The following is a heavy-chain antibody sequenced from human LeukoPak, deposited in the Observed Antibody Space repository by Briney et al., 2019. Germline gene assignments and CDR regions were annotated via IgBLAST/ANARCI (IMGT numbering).Heavy chain of an antibody. CDR2: TSGSGGST. CDR1: GFTFSNYA. CDR3: AKLSEDYVWGSYRPFDY. D-gene: IGHD3-16*02. Sequence: GGSLRLSCAASGFTFSNYAMSWVRQAPGKGLEWVSATSGSGGSTFYADSVKGRFTISRDHSKTTLYLQMNSLRAEDTAVYYCAKLSEDYVWGSYRPFDYWGQGTLVTVSS. V-gene: IGHV3-23*01. J-gene: IGHJ4*02.